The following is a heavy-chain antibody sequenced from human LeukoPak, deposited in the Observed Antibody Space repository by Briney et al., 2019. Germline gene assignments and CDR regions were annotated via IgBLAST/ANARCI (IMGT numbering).Heavy chain of an antibody. CDR3: ARDIGRITMVRGVIIPPV. CDR1: GGSISSGDYY. CDR2: IYYSGST. D-gene: IGHD3-10*01. V-gene: IGHV4-30-4*01. Sequence: SETLSLTCTVSGGSISSGDYYWSWIRQPPGKGLEWIGYIYYSGSTYYNPSLKSRVTISVDTSKNQFSLKLSSVTAADTAVYYCARDIGRITMVRGVIIPPVWGQGTMVTVSS. J-gene: IGHJ3*01.